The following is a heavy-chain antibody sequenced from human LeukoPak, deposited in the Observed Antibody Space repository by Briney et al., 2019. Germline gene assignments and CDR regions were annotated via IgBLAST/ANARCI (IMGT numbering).Heavy chain of an antibody. D-gene: IGHD6-19*01. Sequence: PGGSLRLSCAASGFTFSSYWMSWVRQAPGKGLEWVANIKQDESENYYVDSVKGRFTISRDNAKNSLYLQMNSLRAEDTAVYYCAILRRGSGWSFGYWGRGTLVTVSS. V-gene: IGHV3-7*01. CDR2: IKQDESEN. CDR3: AILRRGSGWSFGY. CDR1: GFTFSSYW. J-gene: IGHJ4*02.